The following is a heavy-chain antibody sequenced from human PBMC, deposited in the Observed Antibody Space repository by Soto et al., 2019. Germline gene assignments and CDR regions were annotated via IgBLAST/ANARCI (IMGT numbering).Heavy chain of an antibody. J-gene: IGHJ4*02. V-gene: IGHV4-30-2*01. CDR1: CGSIDSGGYS. CDR3: ARYTGTYFDS. CDR2: IYHIGTT. D-gene: IGHD1-26*01. Sequence: PSETLSLTCAVSCGSIDSGGYSWSWIRQPPGKGLEWIGYIYHIGTTDYNPSLKSRVTVSVDRSKNQVSLKLSSVTAADTAFYYCARYTGTYFDSWGQGTLVTVSS.